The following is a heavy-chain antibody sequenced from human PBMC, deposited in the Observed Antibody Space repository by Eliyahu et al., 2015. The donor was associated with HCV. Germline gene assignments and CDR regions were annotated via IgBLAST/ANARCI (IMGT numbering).Heavy chain of an antibody. CDR3: AKGNDVGALNRWLYYFDY. D-gene: IGHD1-26*01. CDR2: ITSGGST. V-gene: IGHV3-23*01. Sequence: EVQLLESGGGLVQPGGSLRLSCAAXGFTVSTYAMNWVRQAPGKGLECVSSITSGGSTYYVDSVKGRFTISRDNSKNTLYLQMNSLRAEDTAVYYCAKGNDVGALNRWLYYFDYWGQGTLVTVSS. CDR1: GFTVSTYA. J-gene: IGHJ4*02.